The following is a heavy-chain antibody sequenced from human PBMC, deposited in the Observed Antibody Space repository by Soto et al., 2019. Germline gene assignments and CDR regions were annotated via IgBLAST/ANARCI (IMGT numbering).Heavy chain of an antibody. CDR1: GGSISSHY. Sequence: SETLSLTCTVSGGSISSHYWSWIRQPPGKGLEWIGYIYYSGSTNYNPSLKSRVTISVDTSKNQFSLKLSSVTAADTAVYYCARERANYGGNNAQYYFDYWGQGTLVTVSS. V-gene: IGHV4-59*11. CDR2: IYYSGST. D-gene: IGHD4-17*01. J-gene: IGHJ4*02. CDR3: ARERANYGGNNAQYYFDY.